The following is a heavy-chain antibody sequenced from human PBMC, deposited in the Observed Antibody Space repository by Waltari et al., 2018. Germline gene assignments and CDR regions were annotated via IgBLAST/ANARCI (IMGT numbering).Heavy chain of an antibody. V-gene: IGHV6-1*01. D-gene: IGHD4-17*01. CDR2: TYYRSKWYN. CDR3: ARAHPPGVLYGGYPRDYSNGMDV. CDR1: GDSVSSNRAA. Sequence: QVQLQQSGPGLVKPSQTLSLTCAISGDSVSSNRAAWNWIRQSPSRGLEWLGRTYYRSKWYNDYAVSVKSRITINPDTSKNQFSLQLNTVTAADTAVYYCARAHPPGVLYGGYPRDYSNGMDVWGQGTTVIVSS. J-gene: IGHJ6*02.